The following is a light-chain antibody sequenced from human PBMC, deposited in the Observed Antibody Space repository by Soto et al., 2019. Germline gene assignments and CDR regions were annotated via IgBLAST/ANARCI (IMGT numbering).Light chain of an antibody. Sequence: EILLTQSPGTLSLSPGERATLSCRASQSVSNNYLAWYQQKPAQAPRLLIYGASNRANGIPDRFSGSGAGTEFTLTISSLEPEDFAVYYCQQRSDWHSITFGQGTRLEIK. V-gene: IGKV3D-20*02. CDR1: QSVSNNY. CDR2: GAS. CDR3: QQRSDWHSIT. J-gene: IGKJ5*01.